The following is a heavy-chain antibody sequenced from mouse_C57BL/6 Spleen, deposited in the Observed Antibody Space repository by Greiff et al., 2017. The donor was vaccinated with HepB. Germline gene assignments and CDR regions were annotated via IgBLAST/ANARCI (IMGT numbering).Heavy chain of an antibody. Sequence: EVMLVESGGGLVKPGGSLKLSCAASGFTFSSYTMSWVRQTPEKRLEWVATISGGGGNTYYPDSVKGRFTISRDNAKNTLYLQMSSLRSEDTALYYCASTDRGFFAYWGQGTLVTVSA. CDR2: ISGGGGNT. CDR3: ASTDRGFFAY. CDR1: GFTFSSYT. V-gene: IGHV5-9*01. J-gene: IGHJ3*01. D-gene: IGHD1-1*02.